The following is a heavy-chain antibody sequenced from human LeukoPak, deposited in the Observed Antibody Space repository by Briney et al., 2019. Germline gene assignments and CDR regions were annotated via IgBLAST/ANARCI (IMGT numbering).Heavy chain of an antibody. Sequence: PSETLSLTCTVSGGSISSYYWSWIRQPPGKGLEWIGYIYYSGSTNYNPSLKSRVTISVDTSKNQFSLKLSSVTAADTAVYYCARYTLDYGGDNDAFDIWGQGTMVTVSS. D-gene: IGHD4-23*01. CDR2: IYYSGST. CDR1: GGSISSYY. CDR3: ARYTLDYGGDNDAFDI. J-gene: IGHJ3*02. V-gene: IGHV4-59*01.